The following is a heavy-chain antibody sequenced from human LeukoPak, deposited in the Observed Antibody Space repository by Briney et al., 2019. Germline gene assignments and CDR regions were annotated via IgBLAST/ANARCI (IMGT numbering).Heavy chain of an antibody. CDR2: INHSGST. CDR3: ARGRAAAGQRWYGP. Sequence: SETLSLTCAVYGGSFSGYYWSWIRQPPGKGLEWIGEINHSGSTNYNPSLKSRVTISVDTSKNQFSLKLSSVTAADTAVYYCARGRAAAGQRWYGPWGQGTLVTVSS. J-gene: IGHJ5*02. V-gene: IGHV4-34*01. CDR1: GGSFSGYY. D-gene: IGHD6-13*01.